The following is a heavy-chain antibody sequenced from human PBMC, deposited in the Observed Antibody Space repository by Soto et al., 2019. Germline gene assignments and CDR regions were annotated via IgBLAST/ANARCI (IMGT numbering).Heavy chain of an antibody. D-gene: IGHD5-18*01. J-gene: IGHJ6*02. CDR2: XXPMXGXA. CDR1: A. Sequence: ASWLAQQAPGQGPEXMGXXXPMXGXAXXPXXXQGRVTITADESTNTAYMQLSSLRSEDTAVYFCAVGFKVDYYSWDAWGQGITVTVSS. CDR3: AVGFKVDYYSWDA. V-gene: IGHV1-69*01.